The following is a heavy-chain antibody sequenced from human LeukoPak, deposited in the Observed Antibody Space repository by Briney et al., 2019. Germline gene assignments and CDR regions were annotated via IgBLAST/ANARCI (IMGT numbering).Heavy chain of an antibody. CDR2: INHSGGT. V-gene: IGHV4-34*01. CDR3: ARGSSSGYTY. J-gene: IGHJ4*02. CDR1: GGSFSGYY. Sequence: SETLSLTCAVSGGSFSGYYWSWVRQPPGKGLEWVWEINHSGGTNYNPSLKSRVTISLATSKTQFSLKLSSVTAADTAVYYCARGSSSGYTYWGPGTLVTVSS. D-gene: IGHD3-22*01.